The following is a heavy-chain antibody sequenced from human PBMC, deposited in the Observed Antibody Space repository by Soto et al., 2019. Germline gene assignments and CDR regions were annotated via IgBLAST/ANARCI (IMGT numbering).Heavy chain of an antibody. J-gene: IGHJ4*02. Sequence: SETLSLTCTVSGGSISSGGYYWSWIRQHPGKGLEWIGYIYYSGSTYYNPSLKSRVTISVDTSKNQFSLKLSSVTAADTAVYYCARVAYYDFWSGYYLFAYCGQGTLVTVSS. V-gene: IGHV4-31*03. CDR3: ARVAYYDFWSGYYLFAY. CDR2: IYYSGST. CDR1: GGSISSGGYY. D-gene: IGHD3-3*01.